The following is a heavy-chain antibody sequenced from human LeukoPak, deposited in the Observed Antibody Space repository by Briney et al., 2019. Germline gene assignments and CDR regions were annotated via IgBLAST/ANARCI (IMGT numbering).Heavy chain of an antibody. J-gene: IGHJ4*02. CDR3: GTSSGGLSNFDY. CDR1: GGSISSSSYY. CDR2: IYYSGST. Sequence: SETLSLTCTVSGGSISSSSYYWGWIRQPPGKGLEWIGSIYYSGSTYYNPSLKSRVTISVDTSKNQFSLKLSSVTAADTAVYYCGTSSGGLSNFDYWGQGTLVTVSS. D-gene: IGHD2-8*01. V-gene: IGHV4-39*07.